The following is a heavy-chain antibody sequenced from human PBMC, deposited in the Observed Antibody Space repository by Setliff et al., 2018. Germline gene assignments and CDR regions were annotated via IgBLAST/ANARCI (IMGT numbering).Heavy chain of an antibody. J-gene: IGHJ6*03. CDR3: ARDHIAASPYYYYYMDV. D-gene: IGHD6-13*01. V-gene: IGHV1-2*02. Sequence: ASVKVSCKASGYTFGAHYIHWVRQAPGQGFEWMGWINPNSGDTNYARKFQARVTITADESTSTAYMELSSLRSEDTAVYYCARDHIAASPYYYYYMDVWGKGTTVTVSS. CDR1: GYTFGAHY. CDR2: INPNSGDT.